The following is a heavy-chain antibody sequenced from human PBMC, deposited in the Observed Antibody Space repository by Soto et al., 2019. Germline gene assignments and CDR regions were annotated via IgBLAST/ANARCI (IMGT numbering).Heavy chain of an antibody. CDR3: ARAGELFSPYYYHYGMEV. V-gene: IGHV1-69*01. CDR1: GGTFSSYA. D-gene: IGHD3-10*01. J-gene: IGHJ6*02. Sequence: QVQLVQSGAEVKKPGSSVKVSCKASGGTFSSYAISWVRQAPGQGLEWMGGIIHIFGTANYAQKFQGRVTIPAHDSTSTAYRELSSLRSEDTAVYDFARAGELFSPYYYHYGMEVWGQGTTVTVSS. CDR2: IIHIFGTA.